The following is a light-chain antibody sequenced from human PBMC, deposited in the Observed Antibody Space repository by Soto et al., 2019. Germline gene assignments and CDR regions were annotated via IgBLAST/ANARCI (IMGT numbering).Light chain of an antibody. J-gene: IGKJ4*01. Sequence: GTLSLSPGEGATLSCRASQIVISNHLAWYQQKLGQPPRLLISGAATRATGIPDRFSGSGSGTDFTLTISRLEPEDFAVYYCQQYGLSLTFGGGTKVDIK. CDR2: GAA. V-gene: IGKV3-20*01. CDR1: QIVISNH. CDR3: QQYGLSLT.